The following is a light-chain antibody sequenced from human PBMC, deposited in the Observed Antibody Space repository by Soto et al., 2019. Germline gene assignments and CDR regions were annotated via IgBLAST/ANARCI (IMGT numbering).Light chain of an antibody. CDR1: SSNIGAGYD. V-gene: IGLV1-40*01. CDR3: QSYYSSLSGSV. CDR2: GNS. Sequence: QSVLTQPPSVSGAPGQRVTISCTGSSSNIGAGYDVHWYQQLPGTAPKLLIYGNSNRPSGVPDRFSGSKSGTSASLAITGLQADDDADYYCQSYYSSLSGSVFGGGTKLTVL. J-gene: IGLJ3*02.